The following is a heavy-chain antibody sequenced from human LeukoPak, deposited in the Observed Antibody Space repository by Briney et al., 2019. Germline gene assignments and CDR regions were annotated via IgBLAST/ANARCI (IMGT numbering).Heavy chain of an antibody. CDR3: AKGMTTVTTRSPLDY. CDR2: ISGSIGST. V-gene: IGHV3-23*01. J-gene: IGHJ4*02. CDR1: GLTFSRYW. D-gene: IGHD4-17*01. Sequence: GGSLRLSCAVSGLTFSRYWMSWVRQAPGKGLEWVSLISGSIGSTSYAGSVKGRFTISRDTSKNTLYLQMNSLRAEDTAIYYCAKGMTTVTTRSPLDYWGQGTLVTVSS.